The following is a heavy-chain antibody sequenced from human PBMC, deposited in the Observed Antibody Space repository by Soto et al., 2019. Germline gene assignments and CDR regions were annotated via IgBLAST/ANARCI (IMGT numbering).Heavy chain of an antibody. CDR2: IIPFFKAT. CDR3: ASDVPINYYNGSYSYYAMDV. V-gene: IGHV1-69*01. D-gene: IGHD3-10*01. J-gene: IGHJ6*02. Sequence: SSVKGSCNAFGGTFSSCAINWVGQAPVRVRDFIGGIIPFFKATNYAESFQGRVTITADDSTSTAYMDLYSLRSEDTDVYYCASDVPINYYNGSYSYYAMDVWAQGTRVPVS. CDR1: GGTFSSCA.